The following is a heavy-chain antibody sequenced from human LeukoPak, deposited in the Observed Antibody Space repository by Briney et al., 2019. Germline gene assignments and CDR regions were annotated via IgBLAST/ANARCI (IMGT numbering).Heavy chain of an antibody. J-gene: IGHJ6*02. D-gene: IGHD6-13*01. CDR2: MNPNNGNT. Sequence: ASVKVSCKTSGYTFTSYDINWVRQATGQGLEWMGWMNPNNGNTGYAQKFQGRVTMTRSTSISTAYMELSSLRSEDTAVYYCARLASSSWPLYYYYGMDVWGQGTTVTVSS. CDR1: GYTFTSYD. CDR3: ARLASSSWPLYYYYGMDV. V-gene: IGHV1-8*01.